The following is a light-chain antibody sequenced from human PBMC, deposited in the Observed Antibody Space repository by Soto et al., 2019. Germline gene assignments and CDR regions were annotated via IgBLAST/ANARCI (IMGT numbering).Light chain of an antibody. V-gene: IGLV4-60*02. CDR1: SGHCNYI. CDR2: VESSGTF. Sequence: QSVLTQSSSASASLGSSVKLTCTLSSGHCNYIIAWHQQQPGKAPRYLMKVESSGTFNKGSGVPDRFSGYRSGADRYLTISNLQFEDEADYYCETWDSNTWVFGGGTKLTVL. CDR3: ETWDSNTWV. J-gene: IGLJ3*02.